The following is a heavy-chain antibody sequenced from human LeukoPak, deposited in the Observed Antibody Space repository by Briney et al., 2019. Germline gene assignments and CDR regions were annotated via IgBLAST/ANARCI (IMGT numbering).Heavy chain of an antibody. J-gene: IGHJ4*02. CDR1: GFTVSSNS. V-gene: IGHV3-48*04. Sequence: GGSLRLSCTVSGFTVSSNSMSWVRQAPGKGLEWVSYISSSGSTIYYADSVKGRFTISRDNAKNSLYLQMNSLRAEDTAVYYCARDLYYYDSSGYYWGQGTLVTVSS. CDR2: ISSSGSTI. CDR3: ARDLYYYDSSGYY. D-gene: IGHD3-22*01.